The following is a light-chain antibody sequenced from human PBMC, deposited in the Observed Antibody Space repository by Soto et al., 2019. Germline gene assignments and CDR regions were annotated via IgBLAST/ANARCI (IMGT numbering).Light chain of an antibody. CDR1: QSVSIY. CDR3: QQYGNSLT. J-gene: IGKJ4*01. CDR2: GAS. V-gene: IGKV3-20*01. Sequence: EILLAQSPGIVSLSPGERATLSCRAIQSVSIYLAWYQQKPGQAPRLLIYGASSRASGIPDRFSGSGSGTEFTLTINRLQPEDFAVYYCQQYGNSLTFGGGTKVDIK.